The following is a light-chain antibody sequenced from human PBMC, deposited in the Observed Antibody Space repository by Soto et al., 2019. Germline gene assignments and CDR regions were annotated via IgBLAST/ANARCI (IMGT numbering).Light chain of an antibody. V-gene: IGLV1-44*01. CDR3: ASWDDSLNAPV. Sequence: QSVLTQPPSASGTPGQRVSISCSGSTSNIGRNDVNWYQQLPGTAPKLLIYGHNQRPSGVPARFSGSKSGTSAALAISGHQSEDEADYYCASWDDSLNAPVFGGGTKLTVL. J-gene: IGLJ2*01. CDR2: GHN. CDR1: TSNIGRND.